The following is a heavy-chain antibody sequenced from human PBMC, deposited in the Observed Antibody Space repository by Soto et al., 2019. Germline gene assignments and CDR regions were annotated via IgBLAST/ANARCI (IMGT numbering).Heavy chain of an antibody. CDR1: GGSISSYY. J-gene: IGHJ6*02. V-gene: IGHV4-59*01. CDR2: IYYSGST. D-gene: IGHD6-13*01. CDR3: AISNIAAAGFYYYALDV. Sequence: SETLTLTCTVAGGSISSYYWCWIRQPPGKGLEWIGYIYYSGSTNYNPSLKSRVTISVDTSKNQFSLNLSSVNAADTAVYYCAISNIAAAGFYYYALDVWGRGTTVTVSS.